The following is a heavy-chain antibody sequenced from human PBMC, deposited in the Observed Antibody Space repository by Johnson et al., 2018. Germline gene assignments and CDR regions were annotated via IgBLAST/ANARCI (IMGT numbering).Heavy chain of an antibody. J-gene: IGHJ3*02. Sequence: VQLVQSGGGLVQPGRSLRLSCAASGFTVSSNYMSWVRQAPGKGLEWVSVIYSGGSTYYADSVKGRFTISRDNSKNTLYLQMNSLGAEDTAVYYCARAYCLGDCYGDAFDIWGQGTMVTVSS. CDR3: ARAYCLGDCYGDAFDI. CDR1: GFTVSSNY. V-gene: IGHV3-66*02. D-gene: IGHD2-21*02. CDR2: IYSGGST.